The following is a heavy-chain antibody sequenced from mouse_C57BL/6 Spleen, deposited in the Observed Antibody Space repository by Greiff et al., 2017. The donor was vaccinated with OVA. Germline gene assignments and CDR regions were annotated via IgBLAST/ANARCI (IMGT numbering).Heavy chain of an antibody. CDR2: IDPSDSYT. V-gene: IGHV1-69*01. D-gene: IGHD2-4*01. CDR3: ARDYDRGYAMDY. J-gene: IGHJ4*01. CDR1: GYTFTSYW. Sequence: QVQLQQSGAELVMPGASVKLSCKASGYTFTSYWMHWVKQRPGQGLEWIGEIDPSDSYTNYNQKFKGKSTLTVDKSSSTAYMQLSSLTSEDSAVYYCARDYDRGYAMDYWGQGTSVTVSS.